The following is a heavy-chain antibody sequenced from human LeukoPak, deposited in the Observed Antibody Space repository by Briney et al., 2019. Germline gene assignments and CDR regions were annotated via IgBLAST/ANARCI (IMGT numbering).Heavy chain of an antibody. J-gene: IGHJ5*02. CDR3: ATVSLMSVAPDNWFDP. CDR2: FNPEDGRT. D-gene: IGHD6-19*01. Sequence: ASVKVSCKVSGYTLTELSVHWVRQTPRKGLEWMGGFNPEDGRTIYAQNFQGRVTMTEDTSTDTVYMELSSLKSEDTAVYYCATVSLMSVAPDNWFDPWGQGTLVTVSS. CDR1: GYTLTELS. V-gene: IGHV1-24*01.